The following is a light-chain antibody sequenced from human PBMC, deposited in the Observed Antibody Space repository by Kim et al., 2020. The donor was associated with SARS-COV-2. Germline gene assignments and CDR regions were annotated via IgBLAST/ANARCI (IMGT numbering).Light chain of an antibody. CDR3: QQYNAYPYT. CDR1: QSISTW. J-gene: IGKJ2*01. V-gene: IGKV1-5*03. Sequence: IQMTQSPSTLSASIGDRVTITCRASQSISTWLAWYQQKPGKAPSLLIYKTSNLEAGVPSRFGGSGSETEFTLTITSLQPDDVAVYYCQQYNAYPYTFGQGTKLEI. CDR2: KTS.